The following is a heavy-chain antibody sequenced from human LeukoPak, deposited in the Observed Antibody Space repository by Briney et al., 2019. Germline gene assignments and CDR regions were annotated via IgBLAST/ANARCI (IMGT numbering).Heavy chain of an antibody. CDR1: GFTFDDYA. Sequence: GGSLRLSCAASGFTFDDYAMHWVRQAPGKGLEWVSGISWNSGSIGYADSVKGRFTVSRDNAKNSLYLQMNSLRAEDTALYYCAKDGGSYFAQPFDYWSQGTLVTVSS. V-gene: IGHV3-9*01. CDR2: ISWNSGSI. CDR3: AKDGGSYFAQPFDY. J-gene: IGHJ4*02. D-gene: IGHD1-26*01.